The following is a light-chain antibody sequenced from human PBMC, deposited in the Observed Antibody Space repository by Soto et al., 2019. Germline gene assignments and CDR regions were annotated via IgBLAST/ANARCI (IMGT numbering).Light chain of an antibody. V-gene: IGKV3-15*01. J-gene: IGKJ4*01. CDR2: GAS. CDR3: QQYSSWVT. Sequence: EIVMTQSPVTLSLSPGDTATLSCRASQSITSNLAWYQQKPGHPPTLVIYGASTRATGIPARFSGSGSGTEFTLTISNLQSEDFAVYYCQQYSSWVTFGGGTQLEIE. CDR1: QSITSN.